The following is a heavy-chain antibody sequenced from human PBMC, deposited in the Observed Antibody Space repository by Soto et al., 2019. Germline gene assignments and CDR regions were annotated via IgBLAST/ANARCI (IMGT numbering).Heavy chain of an antibody. CDR2: ISAYNGNT. Sequence: QVQLVQSGGEVRNPGASVKVSCEASGYSFTSYGISWVRQAPGQGLEWMGWISAYNGNTKYAQNFQGRVTMTTDTSMRTAYMDLRSLRSDDTAVYYCARDPGTYSGSYRYWGQGTLVTVSS. J-gene: IGHJ4*02. D-gene: IGHD1-26*01. CDR1: GYSFTSYG. V-gene: IGHV1-18*04. CDR3: ARDPGTYSGSYRY.